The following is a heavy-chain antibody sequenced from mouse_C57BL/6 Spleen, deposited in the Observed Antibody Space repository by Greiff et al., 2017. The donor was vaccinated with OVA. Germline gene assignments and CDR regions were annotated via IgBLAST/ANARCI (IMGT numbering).Heavy chain of an antibody. CDR1: GYTFTSYG. J-gene: IGHJ2*01. Sequence: VQVVESGAELARPGASVKLSCKASGYTFTSYGISWVKQRTGQGLEWIGEIYPRSGNTYYNEKFKGKATLTADKSSSTAYMELRSLTSEDSAVYFCARSGDYGNYVNYFDYWGQGTTLTVSS. CDR3: ARSGDYGNYVNYFDY. CDR2: IYPRSGNT. V-gene: IGHV1-81*01. D-gene: IGHD2-1*01.